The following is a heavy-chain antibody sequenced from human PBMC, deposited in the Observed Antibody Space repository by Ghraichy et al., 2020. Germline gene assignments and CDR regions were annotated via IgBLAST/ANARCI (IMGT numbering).Heavy chain of an antibody. V-gene: IGHV3-13*01. D-gene: IGHD3-3*01. CDR1: GFTLNEND. J-gene: IGHJ4*02. CDR2: ILSRGVR. CDR3: TRGGGGLEFDY. Sequence: GGSLRLSCAVSGFTLNENDMNWVRQVKGKGLQWVSTILSRGVRTYSGSVQGRFTISREDAEDSIYLEMTGLRVEDTAVYFCTRGGGGLEFDYWGQGTLVTVSS.